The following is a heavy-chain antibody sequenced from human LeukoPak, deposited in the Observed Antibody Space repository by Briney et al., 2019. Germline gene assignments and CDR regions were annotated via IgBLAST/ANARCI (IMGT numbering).Heavy chain of an antibody. V-gene: IGHV4-30-2*01. Sequence: SQTLSLTCAVSGGSISSGGYSWSWIWQPPGKGLEWIGYIYHSGSTHYNPSLKSRVTISVDRSKNQFSLKLSSVTAADTAVYYCARDTAMVNWYFDLWGRGTLVTVSS. CDR2: IYHSGST. CDR3: ARDTAMVNWYFDL. CDR1: GGSISSGGYS. D-gene: IGHD5-18*01. J-gene: IGHJ2*01.